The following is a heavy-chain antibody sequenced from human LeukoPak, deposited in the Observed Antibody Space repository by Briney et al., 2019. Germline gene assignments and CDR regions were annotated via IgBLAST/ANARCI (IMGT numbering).Heavy chain of an antibody. D-gene: IGHD7-27*01. V-gene: IGHV1-18*01. Sequence: ASVKVSCKASGHTFTSYGISWVRQAPGQGLEWMGWISAYNGNTNYAQKLQGRVTMTTDTSTSTAYMELRSLRSDDTAVYYCARGIPTELTGDVFDYWGQGTLVTVSS. J-gene: IGHJ4*02. CDR3: ARGIPTELTGDVFDY. CDR1: GHTFTSYG. CDR2: ISAYNGNT.